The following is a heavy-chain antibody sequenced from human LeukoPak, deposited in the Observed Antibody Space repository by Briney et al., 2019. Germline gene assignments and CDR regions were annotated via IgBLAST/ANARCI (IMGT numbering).Heavy chain of an antibody. Sequence: PGGSLRLSCAASGFTFSIYAMSWVRQAPGKGLGWVSAISGRGGSTYYADSVKGRFTISRDNSKNTLYLQMNSLRAEDTAVYYCAKDDAWSSYYFDYWGQGTLVTVSS. J-gene: IGHJ4*02. D-gene: IGHD1-26*01. CDR2: ISGRGGST. CDR3: AKDDAWSSYYFDY. V-gene: IGHV3-23*01. CDR1: GFTFSIYA.